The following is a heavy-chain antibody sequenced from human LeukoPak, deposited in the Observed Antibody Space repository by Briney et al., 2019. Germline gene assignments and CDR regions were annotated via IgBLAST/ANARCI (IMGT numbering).Heavy chain of an antibody. J-gene: IGHJ4*02. CDR3: AKSPYQLLYQGFDY. Sequence: GGSLRLSCAASGVYFSTYVMGWGRQAPGKGLEWVSAISDSGDSTYYADSVKGRFTISRDNSKNTLYLQMNSLRAEDTAVYYCAKSPYQLLYQGFDYWGQGTLVTVSS. CDR2: ISDSGDST. D-gene: IGHD2-2*02. CDR1: GVYFSTYV. V-gene: IGHV3-23*01.